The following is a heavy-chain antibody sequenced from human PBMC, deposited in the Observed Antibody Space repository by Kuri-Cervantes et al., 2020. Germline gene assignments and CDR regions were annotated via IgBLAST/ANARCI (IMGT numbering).Heavy chain of an antibody. D-gene: IGHD3-10*01. V-gene: IGHV1-69*13. CDR1: GGTFSSYA. CDR2: IIPIFGTA. J-gene: IGHJ5*02. Sequence: SVKVSCKASGGTFSSYAISWVRQAPGQGLEWMGGIIPIFGTANYAQKFQGRVTITADESTSTAYMELSSLRSEDTAVYYCARGTMVRGVITMRDWFDPWGQGTLVTVSS. CDR3: ARGTMVRGVITMRDWFDP.